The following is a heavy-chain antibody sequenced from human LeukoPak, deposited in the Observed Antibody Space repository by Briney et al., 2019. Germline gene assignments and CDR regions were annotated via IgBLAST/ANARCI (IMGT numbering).Heavy chain of an antibody. CDR2: IYYSGNT. CDR1: GGSVSNGNYY. V-gene: IGHV4-61*03. CDR3: ARSQNYYGSGDY. Sequence: SETLSLTCTVSGGSVSNGNYYWSWLRQPPGKALEWIGYIYYSGNTNYNPSLEGRVTISVDTSKNHFSVKLSSVTAADTAVYYCARSQNYYGSGDYWSQGTLVTVSS. D-gene: IGHD3-10*01. J-gene: IGHJ4*02.